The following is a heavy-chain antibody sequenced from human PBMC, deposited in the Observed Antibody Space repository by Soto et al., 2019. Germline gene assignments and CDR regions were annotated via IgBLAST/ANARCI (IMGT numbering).Heavy chain of an antibody. V-gene: IGHV3-30*18. CDR1: GFTFSSYG. Sequence: GGSLRLSCAASGFTFSSYGMHWVRQAPGKGLEWVAVISYDGSNKYYADSVKGRFTISRDNSKNTLYLQMNSLRAEDTAVYYCAKDHRYCSGGSCYSYYYYMDVWGKGTTVTVSS. J-gene: IGHJ6*03. CDR2: ISYDGSNK. D-gene: IGHD2-15*01. CDR3: AKDHRYCSGGSCYSYYYYMDV.